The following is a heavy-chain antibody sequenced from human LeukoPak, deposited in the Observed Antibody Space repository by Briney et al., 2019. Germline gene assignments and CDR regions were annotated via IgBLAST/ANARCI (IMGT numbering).Heavy chain of an antibody. J-gene: IGHJ4*02. Sequence: GGSLRLSCAASGFTFSSYSMNWVRQAPGKGLEWVSSISSSSSYIYYADSVKGRFTISRDNAKNSLYLQMNSLRAEDTAVYYCASGYDSSGYYYNYWGQGTLVTVSS. CDR1: GFTFSSYS. CDR3: ASGYDSSGYYYNY. V-gene: IGHV3-21*01. CDR2: ISSSSSYI. D-gene: IGHD3-22*01.